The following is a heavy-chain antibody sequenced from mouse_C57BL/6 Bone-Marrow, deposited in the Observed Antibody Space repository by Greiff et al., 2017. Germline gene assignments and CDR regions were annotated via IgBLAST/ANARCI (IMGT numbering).Heavy chain of an antibody. D-gene: IGHD1-1*01. Sequence: VQLQQPGAELVRPGSSVKLSCKASGYTFTSYWMHWVKQRPIQGLEWIGNIDPSDSETHYNQKFKDKATLTVDKSSSTAYMQLSSLTSEDSAVYYCARSFITTNYLDYWGQGTTLTVSS. CDR1: GYTFTSYW. CDR2: IDPSDSET. CDR3: ARSFITTNYLDY. V-gene: IGHV1-52*01. J-gene: IGHJ2*01.